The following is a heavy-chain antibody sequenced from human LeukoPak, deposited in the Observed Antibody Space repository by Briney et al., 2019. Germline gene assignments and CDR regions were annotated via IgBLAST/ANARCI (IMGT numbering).Heavy chain of an antibody. J-gene: IGHJ4*02. CDR2: IKEDGSEK. Sequence: PGGSLRLSCAASGFTFSSKWMIWVRQAPGKGLEWVAHIKEDGSEKYYVDSVKGRFTISRDNAKNSLYLQMNSLRAEDTAVYYRARDLGYCSGKKCYTSLDYWGQGTQVTVSS. D-gene: IGHD2-2*02. CDR1: GFTFSSKW. V-gene: IGHV3-7*01. CDR3: ARDLGYCSGKKCYTSLDY.